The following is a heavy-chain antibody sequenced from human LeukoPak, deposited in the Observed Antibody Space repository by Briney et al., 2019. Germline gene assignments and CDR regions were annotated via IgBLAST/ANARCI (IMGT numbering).Heavy chain of an antibody. V-gene: IGHV4-61*02. D-gene: IGHD4-23*01. J-gene: IGHJ4*02. CDR1: GGSISSGSYY. CDR3: ASLVDYGGARDY. CDR2: IYTSGST. Sequence: PSQTLSLTCTVSGGSISSGSYYWSWIRQPAGKGLEWIGRIYTSGSTNYNPSLKSRVTISVDTSKNQFSLKLSSVTAADTAVYYCASLVDYGGARDYWGQGTLVTVSS.